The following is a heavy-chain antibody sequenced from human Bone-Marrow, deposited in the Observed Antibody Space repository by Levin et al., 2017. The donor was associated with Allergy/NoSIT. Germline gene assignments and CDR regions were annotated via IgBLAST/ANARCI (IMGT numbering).Heavy chain of an antibody. D-gene: IGHD3-10*01. CDR3: ACIRSGRYYGMNV. CDR1: GTSISNFY. Sequence: SETLSLTCTVSGTSISNFYWAWIRQSPRRGLEYIGYISYGGNTDYNPSLRRRVTISEDTSKNQFSLRLTSVTAADTAIYYCACIRSGRYYGMNVWGQGTTVTVSS. V-gene: IGHV4-59*01. J-gene: IGHJ6*02. CDR2: ISYGGNT.